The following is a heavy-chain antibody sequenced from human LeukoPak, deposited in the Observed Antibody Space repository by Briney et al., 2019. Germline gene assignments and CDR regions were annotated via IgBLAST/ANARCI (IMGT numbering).Heavy chain of an antibody. V-gene: IGHV4-59*02. D-gene: IGHD6-19*01. J-gene: IGHJ4*02. CDR1: DGSVSSYF. CDR3: AKAAQWLAFDD. Sequence: SETLSLTCTVTDGSVSSYFWSWLRQPPGKGLEWIGNTYISGSTNYNPSLESRVTISLDTSRNHLSLSLRSVTAADTAVYYCAKAAQWLAFDDWGQGALVTVSS. CDR2: TYISGST.